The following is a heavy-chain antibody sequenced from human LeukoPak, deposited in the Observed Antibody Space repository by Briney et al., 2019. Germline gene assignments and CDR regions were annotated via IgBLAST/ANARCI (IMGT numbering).Heavy chain of an antibody. V-gene: IGHV1-18*04. J-gene: IGHJ4*02. CDR1: GYTFTSYG. Sequence: GASVKVSCKASGYTFTSYGISWVRQAPGQGLEWMGWISAYNGNTYYAQKLQGRVTMNTDTSTSTAYMELRSLRSDDTAVFYCARGTYRGLVYDYWGQGTLVTVSS. D-gene: IGHD6-19*01. CDR2: ISAYNGNT. CDR3: ARGTYRGLVYDY.